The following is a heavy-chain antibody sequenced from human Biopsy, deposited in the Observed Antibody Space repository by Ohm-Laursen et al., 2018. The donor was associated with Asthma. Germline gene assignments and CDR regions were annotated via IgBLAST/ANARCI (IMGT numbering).Heavy chain of an antibody. CDR1: GGTFNTYV. CDR2: INSVFGTT. V-gene: IGHV1-69*13. Sequence: GASVTASCKSLGGTFNTYVIGWARQAPGQGLEWMGGINSVFGTTTYPQKFQDRVTITADDSTSTVYMELSSLRSEDTAVYYCARKAGSCISRTCYSLDFWGQGTLVTVSS. CDR3: ARKAGSCISRTCYSLDF. D-gene: IGHD2-2*01. J-gene: IGHJ4*02.